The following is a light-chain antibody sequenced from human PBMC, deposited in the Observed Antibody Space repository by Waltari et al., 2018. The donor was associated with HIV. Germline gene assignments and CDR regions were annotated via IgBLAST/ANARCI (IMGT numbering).Light chain of an antibody. CDR3: QVWDTISGHWV. CDR1: NIGSKS. Sequence: SYVLTQPPSVSVAPGETATVTCGGSNIGSKSVHWFQQKPGQAPVLVIYDDDDRPSGIHKRFSGSNSGDTATLTISRVEAGDEADYYCQVWDTISGHWVFGGGTKLTVL. J-gene: IGLJ3*02. CDR2: DDD. V-gene: IGLV3-21*04.